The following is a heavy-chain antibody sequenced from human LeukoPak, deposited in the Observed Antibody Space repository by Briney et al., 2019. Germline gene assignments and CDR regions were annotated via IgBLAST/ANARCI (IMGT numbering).Heavy chain of an antibody. Sequence: SETLSLTCTVSGDSIDSYYWSWIRQPPGKGLEWIGYIYYSGSTNYNPSLKSRVTILVDTSKNQFSLKLSSVTAADTAVYYCARALRARITGTTASIYGMDVWGQGTTVTVSS. CDR2: IYYSGST. CDR3: ARALRARITGTTASIYGMDV. CDR1: GDSIDSYY. D-gene: IGHD1-20*01. V-gene: IGHV4-59*01. J-gene: IGHJ6*02.